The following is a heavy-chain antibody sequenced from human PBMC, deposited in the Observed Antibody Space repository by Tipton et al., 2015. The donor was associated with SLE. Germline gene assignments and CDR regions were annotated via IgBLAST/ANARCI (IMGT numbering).Heavy chain of an antibody. CDR3: ARDRRGSSDTSYYRDS. CDR2: ISGSGGST. D-gene: IGHD3-10*01. CDR1: GFIFSTYG. J-gene: IGHJ4*02. Sequence: SLRLSCTASGFIFSTYGMSWVRQAPGKGLEWVSIISGSGGSTYYADSVKGRFTISRDNSKDMLYLQMNSLRAQDTAVYYCARDRRGSSDTSYYRDSWGQGTLVTVSS. V-gene: IGHV3-23*01.